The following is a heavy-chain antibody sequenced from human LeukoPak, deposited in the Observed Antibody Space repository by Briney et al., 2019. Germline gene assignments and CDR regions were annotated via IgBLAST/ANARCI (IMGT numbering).Heavy chain of an antibody. CDR1: GGTFSSYA. CDR3: ARRDYDSSGCHYYYGMDV. J-gene: IGHJ6*02. CDR2: IIPIFGTA. D-gene: IGHD3-22*01. V-gene: IGHV1-69*06. Sequence: ASVKVSCKASGGTFSSYAISWVRQAPGQGLEWMGGIIPIFGTANYAQKFQGRVTITADKSTSTAYMELSSLRSEDTAVYYCARRDYDSSGCHYYYGMDVWGQGTTITVSS.